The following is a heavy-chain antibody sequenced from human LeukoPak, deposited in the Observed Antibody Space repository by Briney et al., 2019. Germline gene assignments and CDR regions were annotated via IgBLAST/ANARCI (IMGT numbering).Heavy chain of an antibody. CDR3: ARDQAAAGPTYYYYYGMDV. Sequence: GRSLRLSCAASGFTFSSYGMHWVRQAPGKGLEWVAVISYDGSNKYYADSVKGRFTISRDNAKNSLYLQMNSLRAEDTAVYYCARDQAAAGPTYYYYYGMDVWGKGTTVTVSS. V-gene: IGHV3-30*03. CDR2: ISYDGSNK. D-gene: IGHD6-13*01. CDR1: GFTFSSYG. J-gene: IGHJ6*04.